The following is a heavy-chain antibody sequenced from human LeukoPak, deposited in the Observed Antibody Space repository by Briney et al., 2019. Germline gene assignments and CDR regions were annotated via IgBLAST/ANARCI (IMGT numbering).Heavy chain of an antibody. CDR2: INWNGDRT. J-gene: IGHJ4*02. CDR1: GFSFSRYA. V-gene: IGHV3-20*04. D-gene: IGHD3-10*01. Sequence: GGSLRLSCAASGFSFSRYAMSWVRQSPGKGLEWVSGINWNGDRTGYADSVKGRFTISRDNAKKSLYPQMNSLRAEDTALYYCARRDYYGSGSPDFWGQGTLVTVSS. CDR3: ARRDYYGSGSPDF.